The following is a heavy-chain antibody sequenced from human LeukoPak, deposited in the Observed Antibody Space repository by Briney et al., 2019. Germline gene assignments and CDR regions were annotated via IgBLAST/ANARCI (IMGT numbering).Heavy chain of an antibody. J-gene: IGHJ1*01. CDR1: GGSISSYY. CDR3: ARGGWYPESFQH. CDR2: MHYSGGT. Sequence: SETLSLTCTVSGGSISSYYCNWIRQPRGKGLEWIGYMHYSGGTNYNPSLKSRVTISVDTSKNQFSLKLSSVTAADTAVYYCARGGWYPESFQHWGQGALVTVSS. V-gene: IGHV4-59*01. D-gene: IGHD6-19*01.